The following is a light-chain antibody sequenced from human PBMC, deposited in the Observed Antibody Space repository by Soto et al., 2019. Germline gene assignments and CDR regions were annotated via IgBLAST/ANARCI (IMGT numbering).Light chain of an antibody. CDR2: DVT. CDR1: TSDVGSHYS. CDR3: SSYRSRDTPVV. V-gene: IGLV2-14*01. J-gene: IGLJ2*01. Sequence: QSALTQPASVSGSPGQSITIPCTGTTSDVGSHYSVSWYQQHPGKAPKLMIYDVTNRPSGVSYRFSGSKSGITASLTISGLQAEDEADYYCSSYRSRDTPVVFGGATKLTVL.